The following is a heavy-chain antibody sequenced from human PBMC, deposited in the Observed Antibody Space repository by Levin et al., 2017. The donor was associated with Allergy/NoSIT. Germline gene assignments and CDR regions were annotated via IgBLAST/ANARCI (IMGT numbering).Heavy chain of an antibody. J-gene: IGHJ4*02. D-gene: IGHD4-23*01. CDR1: GHTFSNYY. CDR3: ARESYGGNPWGDY. Sequence: GESLKISCKTSGHTFSNYYIHWVRQAPGQGLEWVGVINPGGSGTNYAQKFRGRVTMTWDKSTNTVFVELSSLRSEETAIYYCARESYGGNPWGDYWGQGTLVTVSS. V-gene: IGHV1-46*01. CDR2: INPGGSGT.